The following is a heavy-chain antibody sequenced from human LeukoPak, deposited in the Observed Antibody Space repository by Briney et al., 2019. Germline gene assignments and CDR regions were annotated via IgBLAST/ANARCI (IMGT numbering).Heavy chain of an antibody. V-gene: IGHV3-21*01. J-gene: IGHJ5*02. CDR1: DFTFSIYT. D-gene: IGHD6-13*01. Sequence: PGGSLRLSCAASDFTFSIYTMNWVRQAPGKGLEWVSSINANSHYVYYADSVKGRFTISRDNAKNSLYLQMNSLRAEDTAVYYCARDSSSWQKAYPWGQGTLVTVSS. CDR3: ARDSSSWQKAYP. CDR2: INANSHYV.